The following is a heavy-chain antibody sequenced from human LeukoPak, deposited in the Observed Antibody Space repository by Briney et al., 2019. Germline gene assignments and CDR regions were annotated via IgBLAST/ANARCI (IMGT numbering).Heavy chain of an antibody. CDR3: ARARHVVVFTIFGGTPVEGMDV. Sequence: PAASVKVSCTASGYTFTSYDINWVRQAPGQGLEWMGWMNPNSGSTDYAQKFQGRVTMTRNTSISTAYMELSSLRSEDTAVYYCARARHVVVFTIFGGTPVEGMDVWGQGTTVTVSS. V-gene: IGHV1-8*01. J-gene: IGHJ6*02. CDR1: GYTFTSYD. CDR2: MNPNSGST. D-gene: IGHD3-3*01.